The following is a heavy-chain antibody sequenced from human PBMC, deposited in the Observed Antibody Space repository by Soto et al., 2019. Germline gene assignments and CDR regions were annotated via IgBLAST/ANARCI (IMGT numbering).Heavy chain of an antibody. Sequence: QVQLVESGGGVVQPGRSLRLSCAASGFTFSSYGMHWVRQAPGKGLEWGAVIWYDGSNKYYADSVKGRFTISRDNSKNTLYLQMNSLRAEDTAVYYCARVLGDYWGQGTLVTVSS. J-gene: IGHJ4*02. D-gene: IGHD3-3*02. CDR1: GFTFSSYG. CDR2: IWYDGSNK. V-gene: IGHV3-33*01. CDR3: ARVLGDY.